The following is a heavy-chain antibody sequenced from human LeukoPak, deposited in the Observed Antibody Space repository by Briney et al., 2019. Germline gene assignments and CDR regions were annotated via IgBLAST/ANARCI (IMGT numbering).Heavy chain of an antibody. Sequence: SETLSLTCTVSGGSISSYYWSWIRQPPGKGLEWIGYIYYSGSTNYNPSLKSRVTISVDTSKNQFSLKLSSVTAADTAVYYCARDLRYCSSTSCYGVWFDPWGQGTLVTVSS. CDR1: GGSISSYY. D-gene: IGHD2-2*01. CDR2: IYYSGST. J-gene: IGHJ5*02. V-gene: IGHV4-59*01. CDR3: ARDLRYCSSTSCYGVWFDP.